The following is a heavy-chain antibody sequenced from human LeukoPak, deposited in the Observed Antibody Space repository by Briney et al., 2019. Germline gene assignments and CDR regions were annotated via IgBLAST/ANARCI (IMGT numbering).Heavy chain of an antibody. CDR3: ARDKPGIAAPDV. D-gene: IGHD6-13*01. J-gene: IGHJ6*04. CDR2: IVTGRDV. CDR1: GFTFSSYT. Sequence: GGSLRLSCAASGFTFSSYTINWVRQAPEKGLEWVSSIVTGRDVNYADSVKGRFTISGDSAKNSLYLQMESLRAEDAAVYYCARDKPGIAAPDVWGKGTAVTVSS. V-gene: IGHV3-21*01.